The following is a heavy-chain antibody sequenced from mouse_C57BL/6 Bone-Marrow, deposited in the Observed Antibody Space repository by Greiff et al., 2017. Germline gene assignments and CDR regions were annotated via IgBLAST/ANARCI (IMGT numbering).Heavy chain of an antibody. Sequence: QVQLQQPGAELVKPGASVKMSCKASGYTFTSYWITWVKQRPGQGLEWIGYIDPGSGSTNYNEKFKSKATLTVDTSSSTAYMQLSSLTSEDSAVYYCARERVGGYCDYYAMDYWGQGTSVTVSS. CDR2: IDPGSGST. V-gene: IGHV1-55*01. CDR3: ARERVGGYCDYYAMDY. CDR1: GYTFTSYW. D-gene: IGHD2-3*01. J-gene: IGHJ4*01.